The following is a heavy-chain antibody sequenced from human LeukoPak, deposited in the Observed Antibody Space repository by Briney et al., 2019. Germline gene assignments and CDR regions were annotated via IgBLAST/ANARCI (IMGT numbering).Heavy chain of an antibody. CDR3: ARGGITMVRGAEYWFDP. D-gene: IGHD3-10*01. J-gene: IGHJ5*02. CDR2: ISYDGSNK. CDR1: GFTFSSYA. V-gene: IGHV3-30-3*01. Sequence: GGSLRLSCAASGFTFSSYAMHWVRQAPGKGLEWVAVISYDGSNKYYADSVKGRFTISRDNAKNSLYLQMNSLRAEDTAVYYCARGGITMVRGAEYWFDPWGQGTLVTVSS.